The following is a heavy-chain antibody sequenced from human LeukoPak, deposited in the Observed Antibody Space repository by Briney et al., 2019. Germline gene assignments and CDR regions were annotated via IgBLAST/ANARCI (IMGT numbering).Heavy chain of an antibody. D-gene: IGHD1-26*01. CDR3: ARQEVGSRTGY. CDR2: IYYSGST. V-gene: IGHV4-39*01. Sequence: PSETLSLTCTVSGGSISSSSYYWGWIRQPPGKGLVWIGSIYYSGSTYYNPSLKSRVTISGDTSKNQFSLQLGAVTAADTAVDYGARQEVGSRTGYWGQGTLVTVSS. CDR1: GGSISSSSYY. J-gene: IGHJ4*02.